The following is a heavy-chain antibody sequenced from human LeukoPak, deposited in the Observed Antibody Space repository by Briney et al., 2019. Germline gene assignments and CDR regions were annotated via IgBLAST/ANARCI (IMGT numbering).Heavy chain of an antibody. CDR3: ARGAPVDY. Sequence: GGSLRLSCAASGFNFSSYEMNWVRQAPGKGLEWVSYMSSSGSTIYYADSVKGRFTISRDNAKNALYLQMNSLRAEDTAVYYCARGAPVDYWGQGTLVTVSS. V-gene: IGHV3-48*03. J-gene: IGHJ4*02. CDR1: GFNFSSYE. CDR2: MSSSGSTI.